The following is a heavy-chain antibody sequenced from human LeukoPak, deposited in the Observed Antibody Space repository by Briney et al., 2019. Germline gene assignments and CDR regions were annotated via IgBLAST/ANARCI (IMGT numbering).Heavy chain of an antibody. Sequence: GGSLRLSCAASGFTFSSYSMNWVRQAPGKGLEWVSYISSSSSTIYYADSVKGRFTISRDNAKNSLYLQMNSLRVEDTAVYYCARDDASSSFTYWGQGALVTVSS. CDR2: ISSSSSTI. J-gene: IGHJ4*02. V-gene: IGHV3-48*01. CDR3: ARDDASSSFTY. CDR1: GFTFSSYS. D-gene: IGHD3-16*01.